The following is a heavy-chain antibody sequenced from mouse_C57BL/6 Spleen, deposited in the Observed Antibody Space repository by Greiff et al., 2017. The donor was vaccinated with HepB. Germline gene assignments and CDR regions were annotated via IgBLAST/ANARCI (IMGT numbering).Heavy chain of an antibody. CDR2: IHPSDSDT. CDR3: AIGYYDYEEFAY. CDR1: GYTFTSYW. D-gene: IGHD2-4*01. V-gene: IGHV1-74*01. J-gene: IGHJ3*01. Sequence: QVQLKQPGAELVKPGASVKVSCKASGYTFTSYWMHWVKQRPGQGLEWIGRIHPSDSDTNYNQKFKGKVTLTVDKSSSTAYMQLSSLTSEDSAVYYCAIGYYDYEEFAYWGQGTLVTVSA.